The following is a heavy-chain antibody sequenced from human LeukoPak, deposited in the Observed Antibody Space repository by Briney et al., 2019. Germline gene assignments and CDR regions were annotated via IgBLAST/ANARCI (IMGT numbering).Heavy chain of an antibody. V-gene: IGHV4-4*02. J-gene: IGHJ4*02. Sequence: SGTLSLTCAVSGGSISSSHWWSWVRQPPGKGLEWIGEIHQTGSTNYNTSLRSRGSISLDKAKNQFTLHLNSVTAADTAVYYCASSDYYRLDHWGQGILVAVSS. D-gene: IGHD6-25*01. CDR2: IHQTGST. CDR3: ASSDYYRLDH. CDR1: GGSISSSHW.